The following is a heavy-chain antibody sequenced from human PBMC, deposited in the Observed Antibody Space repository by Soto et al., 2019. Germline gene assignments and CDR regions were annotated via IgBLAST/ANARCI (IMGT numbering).Heavy chain of an antibody. CDR3: ARGMNYYDSSGYYGWGLDAFDI. CDR2: IIPIFGTA. J-gene: IGHJ3*02. V-gene: IGHV1-69*13. D-gene: IGHD3-22*01. Sequence: SLKVSCKASGGTFSSYAISWVRQAPGQGLXWMGGIIPIFGTANYAQKFQGRVTITADESTSTAYMELSSLRSEDTAVYYCARGMNYYDSSGYYGWGLDAFDIWGQGTMVTVSS. CDR1: GGTFSSYA.